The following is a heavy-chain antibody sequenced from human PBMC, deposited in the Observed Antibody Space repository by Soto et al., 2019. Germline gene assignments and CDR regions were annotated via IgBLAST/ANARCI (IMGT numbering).Heavy chain of an antibody. V-gene: IGHV3-15*01. Sequence: GGSLRLSCAASGFTFSNAWMSWVRQAPGKGLEWVGRIKSKTDGGTTDYAAPVKGRFTISRDDSRNTLYLQMNSLKTEDTAVYYSTKGFPTVQNNWLDSWGQGSLVTVSS. CDR1: GFTFSNAW. D-gene: IGHD4-17*01. CDR3: TKGFPTVQNNWLDS. CDR2: IKSKTDGGTT. J-gene: IGHJ5*01.